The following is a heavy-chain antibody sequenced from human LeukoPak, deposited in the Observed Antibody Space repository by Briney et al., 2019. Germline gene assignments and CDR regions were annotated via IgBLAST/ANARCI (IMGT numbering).Heavy chain of an antibody. Sequence: PGGSLRLSCAASGFTVSSNYMSWVRQAPGKGLEWVSVIYSGGSTYYADSVKGRFTISRDNSKNTLYLQMNSLRAEDTAVYYCARSILTGYYYFDYWGQGTLVTVSS. CDR2: IYSGGST. D-gene: IGHD3-9*01. J-gene: IGHJ4*02. CDR1: GFTVSSNY. V-gene: IGHV3-53*01. CDR3: ARSILTGYYYFDY.